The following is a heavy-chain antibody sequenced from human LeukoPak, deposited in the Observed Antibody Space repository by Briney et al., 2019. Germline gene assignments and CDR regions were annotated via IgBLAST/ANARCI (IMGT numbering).Heavy chain of an antibody. J-gene: IGHJ4*02. CDR3: ASSQGWELITFDY. V-gene: IGHV3-21*01. CDR2: ISSSSSYI. Sequence: GGSLRLSCAASGFTFSSYSMNWVRQAPGKGLEWVSSISSSSSYIYYADSVKGRFTISRDNAKNSLYLQMNSLRAEDTAVYYCASSQGWELITFDYWGQGTLVTVSS. CDR1: GFTFSSYS. D-gene: IGHD1-26*01.